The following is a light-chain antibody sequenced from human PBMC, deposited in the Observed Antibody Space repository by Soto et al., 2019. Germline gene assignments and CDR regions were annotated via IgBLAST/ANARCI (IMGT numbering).Light chain of an antibody. Sequence: QSALTQPPSVSGSPGQSITISCTGTSSDVGGYNYVSWYQQHPGKAPKVMIYDVSERPSGVSNRFSGSKSGNTASLTISGLQAEDEADYYCCSYTGSCTVVFGGGTKLTVL. V-gene: IGLV2-11*01. CDR1: SSDVGGYNY. CDR3: CSYTGSCTVV. CDR2: DVS. J-gene: IGLJ2*01.